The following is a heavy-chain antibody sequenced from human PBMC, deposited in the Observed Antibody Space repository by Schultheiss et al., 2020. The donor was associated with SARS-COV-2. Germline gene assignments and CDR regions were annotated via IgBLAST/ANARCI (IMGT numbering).Heavy chain of an antibody. V-gene: IGHV1-69*13. CDR1: GGTFSSYA. Sequence: SVKVSCKASGGTFSSYAISWVRQAPGQGLEWIGGIIPIFGTANYAQKFQGRVTITADESTSTAYMELSSLRSEDTAVYYCARGHPLDSSGWSYYFDYWGQGTLVTVSS. D-gene: IGHD6-19*01. J-gene: IGHJ4*02. CDR3: ARGHPLDSSGWSYYFDY. CDR2: IIPIFGTA.